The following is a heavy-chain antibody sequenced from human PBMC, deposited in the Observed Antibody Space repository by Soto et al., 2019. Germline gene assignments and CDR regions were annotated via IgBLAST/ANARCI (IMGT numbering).Heavy chain of an antibody. CDR2: VAHDGTSK. Sequence: GWSLRLSCAASGFSFSDHAMHWVRRAPGKALEWVALVAHDGTSKYYAGSVKGRVTMSVDTSKNQFSLNLSSVTASDTAVYFCARRGSKSYMAPTPYFDTWGQGALVTVSS. V-gene: IGHV3-30-3*01. J-gene: IGHJ4*02. CDR3: ARRGSKSYMAPTPYFDT. CDR1: GFSFSDHA. D-gene: IGHD3-16*01.